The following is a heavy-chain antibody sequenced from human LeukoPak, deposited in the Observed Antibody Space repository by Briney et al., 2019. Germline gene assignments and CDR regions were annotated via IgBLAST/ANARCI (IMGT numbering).Heavy chain of an antibody. CDR1: GYTFTSYY. V-gene: IGHV1-46*01. D-gene: IGHD1-7*01. CDR2: INPSGGST. Sequence: GASVKVSCKASGYTFTSYYMHWVRQAPGQGLEWMGIINPSGGSTSYAQKFQGRVTMTRDMSTSTVYMELSSLRSEDTAVYYCARANRGTTGLLDNDAFDIWGQGTMVTVSS. CDR3: ARANRGTTGLLDNDAFDI. J-gene: IGHJ3*02.